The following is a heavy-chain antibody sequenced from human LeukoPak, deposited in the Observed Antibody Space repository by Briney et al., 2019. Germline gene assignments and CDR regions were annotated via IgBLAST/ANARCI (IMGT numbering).Heavy chain of an antibody. D-gene: IGHD3-10*01. J-gene: IGHJ3*02. CDR1: GFTFSTYA. V-gene: IGHV3-23*01. CDR3: AKDHYVSGRYDAFDI. Sequence: GGSLRLSRAASGFTFSTYAMSWVRQAPGKGLEWVSALSGSGGKAYYADSVKGRFTVSRDNAKNTLYLQMNSLRAEDTAVYYCAKDHYVSGRYDAFDIWGQGTMVTVSS. CDR2: LSGSGGKA.